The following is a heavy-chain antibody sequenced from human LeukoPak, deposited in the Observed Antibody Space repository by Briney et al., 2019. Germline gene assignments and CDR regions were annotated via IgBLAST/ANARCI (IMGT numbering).Heavy chain of an antibody. CDR3: ATRSGGRATYYYYHMDV. CDR2: FDPEDGET. J-gene: IGHJ6*03. Sequence: GASVKVSCKVSGYTLTELSMHWVRQAPGNGLEWMGGFDPEDGETIYAQKFRGRVTMTEDTSTDTAYMELSSLRSEDTAVYYCATRSGGRATYYYYHMDVWGKGTTVTVSS. CDR1: GYTLTELS. D-gene: IGHD2-15*01. V-gene: IGHV1-24*01.